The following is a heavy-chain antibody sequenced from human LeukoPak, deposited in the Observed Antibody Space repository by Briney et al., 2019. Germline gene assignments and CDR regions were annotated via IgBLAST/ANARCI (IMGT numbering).Heavy chain of an antibody. CDR3: ARGGYSLYYFYGMDV. V-gene: IGHV1-2*02. D-gene: IGHD2-2*03. J-gene: IGHJ6*02. CDR2: INPNSGGT. Sequence: ASVKVSCKASGYTFSNYFIHWVRQPPGQELEWMGWINPNSGGTNYAQKFQGRVTMTRDTSISTAYMELSRLRSDDTAVYYCARGGYSLYYFYGMDVWGQGTTVTVSS. CDR1: GYTFSNYF.